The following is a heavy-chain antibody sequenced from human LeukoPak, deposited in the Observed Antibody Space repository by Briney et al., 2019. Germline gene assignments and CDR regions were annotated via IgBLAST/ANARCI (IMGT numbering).Heavy chain of an antibody. Sequence: ASVKVSCKASGYTFTSYYMHWVRQAPGQGLEWMGIINPSGGSTSYAQKFQGRVTMTRDTSTSTVYMELSSLRSEDTAVYYCAIQTYYYGSGSYYSTALGYWGQGTLVTVSP. CDR1: GYTFTSYY. J-gene: IGHJ4*02. CDR2: INPSGGST. V-gene: IGHV1-46*03. D-gene: IGHD3-10*01. CDR3: AIQTYYYGSGSYYSTALGY.